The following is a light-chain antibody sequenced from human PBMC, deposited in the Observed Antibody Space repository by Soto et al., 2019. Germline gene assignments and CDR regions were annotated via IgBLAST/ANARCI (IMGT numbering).Light chain of an antibody. V-gene: IGLV2-8*01. CDR3: ISYAGTAYV. CDR2: EVS. J-gene: IGLJ1*01. Sequence: QSVLTQPPSASGSPGQSVTISCTGTSSDVGGYNYVSWYQQYPGKVPKLMIYEVSEWPSGVPDRFSGSKSGNTASLTVSGLQAEDEADYYCISYAGTAYVFGTGTKLTVL. CDR1: SSDVGGYNY.